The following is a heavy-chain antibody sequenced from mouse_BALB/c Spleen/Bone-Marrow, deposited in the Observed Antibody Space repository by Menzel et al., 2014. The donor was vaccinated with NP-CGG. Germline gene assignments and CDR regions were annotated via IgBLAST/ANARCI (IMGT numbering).Heavy chain of an antibody. CDR2: INSNGGST. D-gene: IGHD1-1*01. V-gene: IGHV5-6-3*01. Sequence: EVKLMESGGGLVQPGGSLKLSCAASGFTFSSYGMSWVRQTPDKRLELVATINSNGGSTYYPDSVKGRFTISRDNAKNTLYLQMSSLKSEDTAMYYCARDYYGSSYAMDYWSQGTSVTVSS. CDR3: ARDYYGSSYAMDY. CDR1: GFTFSSYG. J-gene: IGHJ4*01.